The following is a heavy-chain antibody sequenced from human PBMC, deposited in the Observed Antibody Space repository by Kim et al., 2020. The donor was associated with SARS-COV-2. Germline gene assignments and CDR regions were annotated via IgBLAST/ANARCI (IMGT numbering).Heavy chain of an antibody. CDR1: GYTFTSYG. CDR2: ISAYNGNT. V-gene: IGHV1-18*01. D-gene: IGHD1-26*01. J-gene: IGHJ6*02. CDR3: AREKGVSGSYSYYYYYYGMDV. Sequence: ASVKVSCKASGYTFTSYGISWVRQAPGQGLEWMGWISAYNGNTNYAQKLQGRVTMTTDTSTSTAYMELRSLRSDDTAVYYCAREKGVSGSYSYYYYYYGMDVWGQGTTVTVSS.